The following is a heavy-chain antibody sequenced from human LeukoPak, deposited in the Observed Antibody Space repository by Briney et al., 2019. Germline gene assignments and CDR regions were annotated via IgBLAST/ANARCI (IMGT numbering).Heavy chain of an antibody. J-gene: IGHJ4*02. CDR1: TGSFSGYY. D-gene: IGHD2-15*01. Sequence: SETLSPTCAVDTGSFSGYYRSWIRQPQGKGMEWIGYIYSTGNTTYNPSLTSRATISEDTAKSQVSLELSSVAGADTAVYYCVRHPRVVAFDYWGQGNLVTVSS. CDR3: VRHPRVVAFDY. CDR2: IYSTGNT. V-gene: IGHV4-59*08.